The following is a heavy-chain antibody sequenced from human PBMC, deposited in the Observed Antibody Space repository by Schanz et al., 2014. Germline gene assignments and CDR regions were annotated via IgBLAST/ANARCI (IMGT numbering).Heavy chain of an antibody. J-gene: IGHJ5*02. D-gene: IGHD3-10*01. Sequence: EVQLLESGGGLAQPGGSLRLACAASGFNFNTYAMSWVRQAPGKGLEWVSAIGGDASRTYYADSVKGRFTISRNNSKSTLYPKMTSLRAHNRHVYYCARAPPLVRGIAGWFGPWGQGSLVTVSS. CDR1: GFNFNTYA. CDR2: IGGDASRT. CDR3: ARAPPLVRGIAGWFGP. V-gene: IGHV3-23*01.